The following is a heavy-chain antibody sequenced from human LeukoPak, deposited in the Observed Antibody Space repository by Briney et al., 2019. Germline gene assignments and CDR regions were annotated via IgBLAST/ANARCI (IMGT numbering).Heavy chain of an antibody. CDR2: IYYSGST. CDR3: ARQYYYDSSGYYYVGYFDY. D-gene: IGHD3-22*01. J-gene: IGHJ4*02. V-gene: IGHV4-59*08. CDR1: GGSISSYY. Sequence: PSETLSLTCTVSGGSISSYYWGWIRQPPGKGLEWIGYIYYSGSTNYNPSLKSRVTISVDTSKNQFSLKLSSVTAADTAVYYCARQYYYDSSGYYYVGYFDYWGQGTLVTVSS.